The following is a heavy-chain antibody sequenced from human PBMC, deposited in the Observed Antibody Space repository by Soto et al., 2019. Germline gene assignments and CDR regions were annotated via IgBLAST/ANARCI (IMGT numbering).Heavy chain of an antibody. J-gene: IGHJ5*02. Sequence: GGSLRLSCAASGFTFSSYSMNWVRQAPGKGLEWVSSISSSSSYIYYADSVKGRFTISRDNAKNSLYLQMNSLRAEDTAVYYCARDRSGYCPNGVCPGEVPWGQGTLDTVSS. CDR1: GFTFSSYS. D-gene: IGHD2-8*01. V-gene: IGHV3-21*01. CDR3: ARDRSGYCPNGVCPGEVP. CDR2: ISSSSSYI.